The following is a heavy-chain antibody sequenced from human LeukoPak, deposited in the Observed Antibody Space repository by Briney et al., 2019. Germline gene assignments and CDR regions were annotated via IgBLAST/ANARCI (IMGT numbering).Heavy chain of an antibody. D-gene: IGHD3-16*01. J-gene: IGHJ6*03. CDR3: ARGEGNDYVWGSFYYYLDV. CDR1: GESFNGFY. V-gene: IGHV4-34*01. Sequence: PSETLSLTCAVNGESFNGFYWTWIRQSPGKRLEWIGEINDIGHTNYNAPLKSRVTISLDTSQKQFSLKLTSVTAADTAVYYCARGEGNDYVWGSFYYYLDVWGKGTAVTVSS. CDR2: INDIGHT.